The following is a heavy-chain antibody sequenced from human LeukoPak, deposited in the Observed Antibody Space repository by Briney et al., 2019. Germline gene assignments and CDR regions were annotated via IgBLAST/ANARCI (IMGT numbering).Heavy chain of an antibody. CDR3: TRGHLNS. CDR2: IKQDGSDK. Sequence: GGSLRLSCAASGFTFSSYAMSWVRQAPGKGLEWVANIKQDGSDKYYVDSVKGRFSISRDNAKNSLYLEMNSLRAEDTAVYYCTRGHLNSWGQGTLVTVSS. V-gene: IGHV3-7*02. CDR1: GFTFSSYA. J-gene: IGHJ4*02.